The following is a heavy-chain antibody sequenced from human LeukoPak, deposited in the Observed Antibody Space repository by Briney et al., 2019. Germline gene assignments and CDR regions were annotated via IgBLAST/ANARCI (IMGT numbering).Heavy chain of an antibody. D-gene: IGHD5-18*01. CDR3: AKDRYSYGYY. V-gene: IGHV3-23*01. Sequence: EWVSAISGSGGTTYYADSVKGRFTISRDNSKNTLYLQMNSLRAEDTAVYYCAKDRYSYGYYWGQGTLVTVSS. CDR2: ISGSGGTT. J-gene: IGHJ4*02.